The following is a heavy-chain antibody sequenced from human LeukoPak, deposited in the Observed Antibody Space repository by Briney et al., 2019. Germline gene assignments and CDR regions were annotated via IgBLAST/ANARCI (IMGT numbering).Heavy chain of an antibody. CDR2: ISYDGSNK. D-gene: IGHD2-2*01. CDR1: GFTFSGYG. Sequence: GGSLRLSCAASGFTFSGYGMHWVRRAPGKGLEWVAVISYDGSNKYYADSVKGRFTISRDNAKNSLYLQMNSLRAEDTAVYYCASHCSSTSCYYYYYGMDVWGQGTTVTVSS. V-gene: IGHV3-30*03. J-gene: IGHJ6*02. CDR3: ASHCSSTSCYYYYYGMDV.